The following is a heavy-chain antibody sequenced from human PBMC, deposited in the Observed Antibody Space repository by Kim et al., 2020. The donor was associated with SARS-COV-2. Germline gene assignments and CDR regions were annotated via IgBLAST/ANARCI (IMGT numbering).Heavy chain of an antibody. CDR1: GFTFSSYA. J-gene: IGHJ4*02. CDR3: ARDWRELPLDY. CDR2: ISYDGSNK. D-gene: IGHD1-26*01. Sequence: GGSLRLSCAASGFTFSSYAMHWVRQAPGKGLEWVEVISYDGSNKYYADSVKGRFTISRDNSKNTLYLLMNSLRAEDTAVYYCARDWRELPLDYWGQGTLVTVSS. V-gene: IGHV3-30*04.